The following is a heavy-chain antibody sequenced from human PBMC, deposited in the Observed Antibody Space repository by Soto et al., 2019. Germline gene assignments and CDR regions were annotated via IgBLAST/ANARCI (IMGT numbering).Heavy chain of an antibody. Sequence: SETLSLTCAVYGGSFSGYYLSWIRQPPGKGLEWIGEINHSGSTNYNPSLKSRVTISVDTSKNQFSLKLSSVTAADTAVYYCARRRITIQKVASIDYWGQGTLVTVSS. CDR3: ARRRITIQKVASIDY. D-gene: IGHD3-3*01. V-gene: IGHV4-34*01. J-gene: IGHJ4*02. CDR1: GGSFSGYY. CDR2: INHSGST.